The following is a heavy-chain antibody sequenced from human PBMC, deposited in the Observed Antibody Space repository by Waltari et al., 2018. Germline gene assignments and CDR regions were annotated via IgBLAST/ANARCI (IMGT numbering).Heavy chain of an antibody. CDR2: INHCGST. D-gene: IGHD2-2*01. CDR3: ARGGTSKRGNWFDP. J-gene: IGHJ5*02. Sequence: QVQLQQWGAGLLKPSETLSLTCAVYGGSFSGYYWSWIRQPPGKGLEWIGEINHCGSTNYNPSLTSRVTISVDTSKNQFSLKLSSVTAADTAVYYCARGGTSKRGNWFDPWGQGTLVTVSS. V-gene: IGHV4-34*01. CDR1: GGSFSGYY.